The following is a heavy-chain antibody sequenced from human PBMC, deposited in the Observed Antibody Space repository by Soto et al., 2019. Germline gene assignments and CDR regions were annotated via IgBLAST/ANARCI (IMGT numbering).Heavy chain of an antibody. J-gene: IGHJ6*02. CDR3: ARDSRGARIIANTLYYYYYSGMDV. V-gene: IGHV1-46*01. Sequence: EASVKVSCKASGYTFTSYYMHWVRQAPGQGLEWMGITNPSGGSTSYAQKFQGRVTMTRDTSTSTVYMELSSLRSEDTAVYYCARDSRGARIIANTLYYYYYSGMDVWGQGTTVPVS. D-gene: IGHD6-13*01. CDR1: GYTFTSYY. CDR2: TNPSGGST.